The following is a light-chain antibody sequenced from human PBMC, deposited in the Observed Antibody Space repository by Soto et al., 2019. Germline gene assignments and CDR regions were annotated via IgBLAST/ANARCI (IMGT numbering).Light chain of an antibody. CDR3: QKAYSFPIT. CDR2: GES. CDR1: QDIAGY. Sequence: IQVTQSPSSVSASVGDRVTITCRASQDIAGYLAWYQHKTGRTPEILIHGESRLQSGVPERLSGSGSGTDLNLSINRLQPEDFATYYCQKAYSFPITCGQGTRLEIK. J-gene: IGKJ5*01. V-gene: IGKV1D-12*01.